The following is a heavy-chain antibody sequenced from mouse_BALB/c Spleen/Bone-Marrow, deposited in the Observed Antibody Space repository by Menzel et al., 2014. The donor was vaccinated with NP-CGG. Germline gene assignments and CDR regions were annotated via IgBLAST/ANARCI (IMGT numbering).Heavy chain of an antibody. V-gene: IGHV1S81*02. Sequence: QVQLQQSGAELVRPGASVKLSCKASGYTFTTYWMHWVKQRPGQGLEWIGEINPSDGRTNYSEKFKSKATLTVDKSSNSAYMQLSSLTSEDSAVYYCARRDSSGYLFDYWGQGTTRTVSS. CDR1: GYTFTTYW. CDR2: INPSDGRT. CDR3: ARRDSSGYLFDY. D-gene: IGHD3-2*01. J-gene: IGHJ2*01.